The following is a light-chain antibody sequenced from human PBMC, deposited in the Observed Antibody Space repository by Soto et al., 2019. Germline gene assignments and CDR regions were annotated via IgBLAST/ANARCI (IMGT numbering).Light chain of an antibody. Sequence: DTQMTQSPSSLSASVGDKISLTCRASQTVSTFLNWYQQKPGKAPTLLISATSTLQSGVPSRFSGSGSGTDFTLNITGLQPEDFATYYCQQTYSSPRTFGQGTKVAIK. J-gene: IGKJ1*01. CDR2: ATS. V-gene: IGKV1-39*01. CDR3: QQTYSSPRT. CDR1: QTVSTF.